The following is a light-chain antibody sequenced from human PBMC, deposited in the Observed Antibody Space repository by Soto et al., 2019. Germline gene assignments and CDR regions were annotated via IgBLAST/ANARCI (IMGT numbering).Light chain of an antibody. J-gene: IGKJ1*01. V-gene: IGKV3-15*01. Sequence: EIVMTQSPATLSVSPGERATLSCRASQSVSSNLAWYQQKPGQAPRLLIYGASTRATGIPARFSGSGSGTEFTITISGLQSEVFAFYYWQQKNTWPRTFGKGTKVKIK. CDR1: QSVSSN. CDR3: QQKNTWPRT. CDR2: GAS.